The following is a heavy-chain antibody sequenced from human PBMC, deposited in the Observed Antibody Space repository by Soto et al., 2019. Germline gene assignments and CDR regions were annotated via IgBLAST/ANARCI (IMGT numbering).Heavy chain of an antibody. Sequence: ASVKVSCKASGYTFTSYGISWVRQAPGQGLEWMGWISAYNGNTNYAQKLQGRVTMTTDTSTSTAYMELRSLRSDDTAVYYCATTAAPGGYYYYYMDVWGKGTTVTVSS. D-gene: IGHD2-2*01. CDR3: ATTAAPGGYYYYYMDV. J-gene: IGHJ6*03. V-gene: IGHV1-18*01. CDR2: ISAYNGNT. CDR1: GYTFTSYG.